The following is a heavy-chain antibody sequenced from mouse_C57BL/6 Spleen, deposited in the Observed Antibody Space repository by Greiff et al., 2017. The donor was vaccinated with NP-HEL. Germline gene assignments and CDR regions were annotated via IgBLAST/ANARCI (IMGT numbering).Heavy chain of an antibody. CDR1: GFTFSDYG. D-gene: IGHD2-5*01. V-gene: IGHV5-17*01. CDR2: ISSGSSTI. Sequence: EVKLMESGGGLVKPGGSLKLSCAASGFTFSDYGMHWVRQAPEKGLEWVAYISSGSSTIYYADTVKGRFTISRDNAKNTLFLQMTSLRSEDTAMYYCATIYYSNLYYFDYWGQGTTLTVSS. J-gene: IGHJ2*01. CDR3: ATIYYSNLYYFDY.